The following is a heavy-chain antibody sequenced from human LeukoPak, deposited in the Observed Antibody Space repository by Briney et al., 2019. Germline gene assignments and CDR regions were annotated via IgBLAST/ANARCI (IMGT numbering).Heavy chain of an antibody. CDR3: ARVPTGSGCSFDS. D-gene: IGHD1-14*01. V-gene: IGHV5-51*01. CDR2: VYPCHSDT. CDR1: GYSFTNYW. Sequence: GESLKIPFKGSGYSFTNYWIDWVGQRPGTSLELKGIVYPCHSDTRYSQSFQGQVTISADKSINTAYLQWSRLKASDTAMYYCARVPTGSGCSFDSWGQGTLVTVSS. J-gene: IGHJ4*02.